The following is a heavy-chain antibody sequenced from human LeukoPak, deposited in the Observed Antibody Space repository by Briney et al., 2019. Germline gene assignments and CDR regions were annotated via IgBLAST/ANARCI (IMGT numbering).Heavy chain of an antibody. D-gene: IGHD3-10*01. V-gene: IGHV1-8*03. J-gene: IGHJ4*02. CDR2: MNPNSGNT. CDR3: ARGRRMVRGRSSIYYFDY. CDR1: GYTFTSYD. Sequence: GASVKVSCKASGYTFTSYDTNWVRQATGQGLEWMGWMNPNSGNTGYAQKFQGRVTITRNTSISTAYMELSSLRSEDTAVYYCARGRRMVRGRSSIYYFDYWGQGTLVTVSS.